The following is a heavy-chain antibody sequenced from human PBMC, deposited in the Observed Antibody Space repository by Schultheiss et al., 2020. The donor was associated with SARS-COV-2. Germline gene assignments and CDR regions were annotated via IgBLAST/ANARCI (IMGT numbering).Heavy chain of an antibody. CDR3: ARGSGDYFSSGTEFDY. V-gene: IGHV3-33*01. J-gene: IGHJ4*02. Sequence: GGSLRLSCAASGFTFSSYGMHWVRQAPGKGLEWVAVIWYDGSNKYYADSVKGRFTISRDNSKNTLYVQMNSLRVEDTAVYYCARGSGDYFSSGTEFDYWGQGTLVTVSS. CDR2: IWYDGSNK. D-gene: IGHD4-17*01. CDR1: GFTFSSYG.